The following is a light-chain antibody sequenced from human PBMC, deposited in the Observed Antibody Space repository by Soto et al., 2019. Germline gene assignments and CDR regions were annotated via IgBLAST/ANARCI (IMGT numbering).Light chain of an antibody. J-gene: IGKJ4*01. Sequence: ENVLTQSPGTLSVSPAERATLSCRASQSGSNNLAWYQQQPGQATRLLIYHASTGATGIPARFSGSGSGTELTFTISSVQSEDLAGYYFQQYNDWPLTFGGGTKVEIK. CDR3: QQYNDWPLT. CDR1: QSGSNN. CDR2: HAS. V-gene: IGKV3-15*01.